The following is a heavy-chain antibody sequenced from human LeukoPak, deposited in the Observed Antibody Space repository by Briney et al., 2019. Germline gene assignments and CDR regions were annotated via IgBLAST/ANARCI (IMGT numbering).Heavy chain of an antibody. CDR1: GFTFSSYP. CDR2: ISSSSTYI. D-gene: IGHD4-17*01. CDR3: ARDRTAVTAFDY. V-gene: IGHV3-21*01. J-gene: IGHJ4*02. Sequence: GGSLRLSCAASGFTFSSYPMNWVRQAPGKGLEWVSSISSSSTYIYYADSVKARFTISRDNAKNSLYLQMNSLRAEDTAVYYCARDRTAVTAFDYWGQGTLVTVSS.